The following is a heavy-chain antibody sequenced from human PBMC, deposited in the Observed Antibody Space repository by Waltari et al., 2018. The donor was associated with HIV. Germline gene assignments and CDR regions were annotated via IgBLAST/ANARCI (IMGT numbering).Heavy chain of an antibody. CDR2: INPEGNVT. J-gene: IGHJ6*02. Sequence: DVRLVQYGGGFVQPGESLRLSCRASAFTFTDYWMNWVRQVPGEGLVFVLRINPEGNVTMYSDSVKGRFTISRDNAENTLYLEMNSRRVEDTALYFCARVGGSSRNTKSFYFAMDAWGQGATVIVSS. CDR3: ARVGGSSRNTKSFYFAMDA. D-gene: IGHD2-2*01. V-gene: IGHV3-74*03. CDR1: AFTFTDYW.